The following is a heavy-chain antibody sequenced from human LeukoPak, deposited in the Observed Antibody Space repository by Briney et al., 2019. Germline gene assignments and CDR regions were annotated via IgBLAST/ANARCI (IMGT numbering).Heavy chain of an antibody. CDR1: GFTFDDYA. CDR2: TSWNSGSI. V-gene: IGHV3-9*01. Sequence: GGSLRLSCAASGFTFDDYAMHWVRQAPGKGLEWVSGTSWNSGSIGYADSVKGRFTISRDNAKNSLYLQMNSLRAEDTALYYCAKGEAATGWFDPWGQGTLVTVSS. D-gene: IGHD2-15*01. CDR3: AKGEAATGWFDP. J-gene: IGHJ5*02.